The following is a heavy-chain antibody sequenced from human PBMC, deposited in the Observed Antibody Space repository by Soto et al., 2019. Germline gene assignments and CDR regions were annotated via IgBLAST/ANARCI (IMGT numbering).Heavy chain of an antibody. J-gene: IGHJ5*02. CDR1: SGSISNSY. Sequence: SDTLSLTCTVSSGSISNSYWSWIRQPPGKGLEWIGYVYYSGSTNYNPSLRGRLTISVDTSKNQFSLKLSSVTATDTAVYYCARGSDSGWYNWFDPWGPGTLVPVSS. V-gene: IGHV4-59*01. CDR3: ARGSDSGWYNWFDP. CDR2: VYYSGST. D-gene: IGHD6-19*01.